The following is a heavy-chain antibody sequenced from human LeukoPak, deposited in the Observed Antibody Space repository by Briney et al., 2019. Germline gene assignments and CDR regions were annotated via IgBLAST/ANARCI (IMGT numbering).Heavy chain of an antibody. J-gene: IGHJ6*03. CDR3: ARAYGSVDYYYYMDV. V-gene: IGHV1-8*03. Sequence: ASVKVSCKASGYTFTSCDINWVRQATGQGLEWMGWMNPNSGNTGYAQKFQGRVTITRNTSISTAYMELSSLRSEDTAVYYCARAYGSVDYYYYMDVWGKGTTVTVSS. CDR1: GYTFTSCD. CDR2: MNPNSGNT. D-gene: IGHD3-10*01.